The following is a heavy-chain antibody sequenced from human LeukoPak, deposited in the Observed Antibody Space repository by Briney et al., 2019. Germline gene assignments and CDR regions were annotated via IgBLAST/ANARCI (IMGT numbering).Heavy chain of an antibody. CDR2: IYYSGST. CDR1: GGSISSYY. V-gene: IGHV4-39*07. Sequence: SETLSLTCTVSGGSISSYYWGWIRQPPGKGLEWIGSIYYSGSTYYNPSLKSRVTISVDTSKNQFSLRLSSVTAADTAVYYCARDRSGGIDYYYGMDVWGKGTTVTVSS. D-gene: IGHD2-15*01. CDR3: ARDRSGGIDYYYGMDV. J-gene: IGHJ6*04.